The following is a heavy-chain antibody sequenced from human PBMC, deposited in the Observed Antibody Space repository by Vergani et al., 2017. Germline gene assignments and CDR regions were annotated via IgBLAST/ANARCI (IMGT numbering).Heavy chain of an antibody. CDR1: GGSFSGYY. J-gene: IGHJ4*02. Sequence: QVQLQQWGAGLLKPSETLSLTCAVYGGSFSGYYWSWICQPPGKGLGWIGEINHRGSTNYNPSLKSRVTISVDTSKNQFSLKLSSVTAADTAVYYCARHEDGYFDYWGQGTLVTVSS. D-gene: IGHD5-24*01. V-gene: IGHV4-34*01. CDR2: INHRGST. CDR3: ARHEDGYFDY.